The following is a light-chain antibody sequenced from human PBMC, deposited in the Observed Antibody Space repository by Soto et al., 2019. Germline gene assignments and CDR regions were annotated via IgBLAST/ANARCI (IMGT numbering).Light chain of an antibody. Sequence: DIQMTQSPSSLSASVGDRVTITCRASHPININLVWFQQNPGKAPKSLIYAATNLQSGVPSRFSGSGGGTDFSLTISSLQPEDVATYYCQHYQRYPPSFGGGTKLEIK. V-gene: IGKV1-16*01. CDR2: AAT. J-gene: IGKJ4*01. CDR3: QHYQRYPPS. CDR1: HPININ.